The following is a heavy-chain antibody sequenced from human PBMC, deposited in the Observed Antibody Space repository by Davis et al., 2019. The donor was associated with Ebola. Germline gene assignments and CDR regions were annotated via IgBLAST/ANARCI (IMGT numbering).Heavy chain of an antibody. V-gene: IGHV4-39*07. CDR2: IYYSGST. CDR3: ARVNYYGSGSYYLDY. D-gene: IGHD3-10*01. CDR1: GGSISSSSYY. Sequence: MPSETLSLTCTVSGGSISSSSYYWGWIRQPPGKGLEWIGSIYYSGSTYYNPSLKSRVTISVDTSNNQFSLKLSSVTAADTAVYYCARVNYYGSGSYYLDYWGQGTLVTVSS. J-gene: IGHJ4*02.